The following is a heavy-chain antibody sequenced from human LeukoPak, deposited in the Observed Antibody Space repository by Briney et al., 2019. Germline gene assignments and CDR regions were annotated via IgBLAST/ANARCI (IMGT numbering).Heavy chain of an antibody. CDR1: RFTFSSYA. Sequence: GGSLRLSCAASRFTFSSYAMSWVRRAPGKGLEWVSAISGSGGSTYYADSVRGRFTISRDNSQNTLYLQMNSLRAEDTAVYYCARDQVWSPHYYYYGMDVWGQGTTVTVSS. CDR3: ARDQVWSPHYYYYGMDV. J-gene: IGHJ6*02. CDR2: ISGSGGST. V-gene: IGHV3-23*01. D-gene: IGHD2-8*02.